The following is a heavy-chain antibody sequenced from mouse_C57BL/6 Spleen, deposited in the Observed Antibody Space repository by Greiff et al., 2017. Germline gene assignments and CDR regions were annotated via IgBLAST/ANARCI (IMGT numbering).Heavy chain of an antibody. Sequence: QVQLQQPGAELVMPGASVKLSCKASGYTFTSYWMHWVKQRPGQGLEWIGEIDPSDSYTNYNQKFKGKSTLTVDKSSSTAYMQLSSLTSEYSAVDYCARYGYGSSYYFDYWGQGTTLTVSS. CDR2: IDPSDSYT. J-gene: IGHJ2*01. CDR3: ARYGYGSSYYFDY. D-gene: IGHD1-1*01. CDR1: GYTFTSYW. V-gene: IGHV1-69*01.